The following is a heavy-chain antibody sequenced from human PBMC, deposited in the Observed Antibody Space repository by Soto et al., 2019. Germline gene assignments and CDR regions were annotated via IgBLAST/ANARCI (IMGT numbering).Heavy chain of an antibody. J-gene: IGHJ4*02. CDR1: GFAFSSYA. Sequence: QVRLVESGGGVVQPGRSLRLSCAASGFAFSSYAMHWVRQAPGKGLEWVADIAYDGSNQYYADSVKGRFTISRDNSQNTLYLQLNSLRVEDTAVYYCARDQPEMAFDHWGQGTLVTVSS. CDR2: IAYDGSNQ. V-gene: IGHV3-30*04. CDR3: ARDQPEMAFDH.